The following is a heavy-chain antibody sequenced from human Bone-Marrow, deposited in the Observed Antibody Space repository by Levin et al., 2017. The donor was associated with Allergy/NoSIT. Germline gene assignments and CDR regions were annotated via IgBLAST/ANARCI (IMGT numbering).Heavy chain of an antibody. CDR2: ISGSGGNT. J-gene: IGHJ4*02. V-gene: IGHV3-23*01. CDR3: AGYDTSAYHSPFDY. Sequence: GESLKISCAASGFIFSNYAMNRVRQAPGKGLEWVSQISGSGGNTHYADSVKGRFTFSRDNSKNTLYLQMNSLRAEDTAVYYCAGYDTSAYHSPFDYWGQGTLVTVSS. CDR1: GFIFSNYA. D-gene: IGHD3-22*01.